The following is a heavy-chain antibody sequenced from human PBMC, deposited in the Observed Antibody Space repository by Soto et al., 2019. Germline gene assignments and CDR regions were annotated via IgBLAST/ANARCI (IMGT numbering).Heavy chain of an antibody. J-gene: IGHJ4*02. V-gene: IGHV1-18*01. D-gene: IGHD3-22*01. CDR2: ISGYNGYT. CDR3: ARDRDYSHTDADVDY. CDR1: GYNFNTYG. Sequence: QVQLVQSGAQVRRPGTSVRISCTTSGYNFNTYGIIWVRQAPGLGLEWMGWISGYNGYTKYAQSLEDRVTLSTDTSTRTAFLELRNLRSGDTALYFCARDRDYSHTDADVDYWGQGTLVTVSS.